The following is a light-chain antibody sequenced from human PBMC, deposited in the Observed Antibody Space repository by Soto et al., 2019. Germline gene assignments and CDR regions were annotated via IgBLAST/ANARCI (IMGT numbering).Light chain of an antibody. CDR2: AAS. V-gene: IGKV1-9*01. CDR3: QQYNGYSWT. CDR1: QGISRY. J-gene: IGKJ1*01. Sequence: IQLTQSPSSLSASAGDSVTITCRASQGISRYLSWYQQKPGRAPKLLISAASTLQSGVPARFSGSGSGTDFTLSITSLQPEDSAMYYCQQYNGYSWTFGRGTKVDIK.